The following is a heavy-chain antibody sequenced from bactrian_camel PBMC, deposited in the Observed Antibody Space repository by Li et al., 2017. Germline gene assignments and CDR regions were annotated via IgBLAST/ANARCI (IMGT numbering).Heavy chain of an antibody. CDR3: AARTGGRWYYSSGLPGRQWFDY. V-gene: IGHV3S53*01. CDR1: GLSYTQYC. D-gene: IGHD2*01. Sequence: QVQLVESGGGSVQAGGSLRLSCVASGLSYTQYCVGWFRQIAGKNHEEVARLSTDGNTRVADSVKGRFAISSDNAKSTLYLQMNSLKPEDTGMYYCAARTGGRWYYSSGLPGRQWFDYWGQGTQVTVS. CDR2: LSTDGNT. J-gene: IGHJ4*01.